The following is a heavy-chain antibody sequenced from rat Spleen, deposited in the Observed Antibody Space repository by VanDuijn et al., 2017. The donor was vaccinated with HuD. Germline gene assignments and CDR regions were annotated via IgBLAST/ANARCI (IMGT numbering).Heavy chain of an antibody. Sequence: EVQLVESGGGLVQPGRPMKVSCVATGFTFSHYYMAWVRQSPTKGLEWVALISAGGFNTYYRDSVKGRFTISRDIAKSTLYLQMDSLRSEDTAIYYCARPTTGIPFNYWGQGVMVTVSS. V-gene: IGHV5-25*01. D-gene: IGHD1-9*01. CDR2: ISAGGFNT. CDR1: GFTFSHYY. CDR3: ARPTTGIPFNY. J-gene: IGHJ2*01.